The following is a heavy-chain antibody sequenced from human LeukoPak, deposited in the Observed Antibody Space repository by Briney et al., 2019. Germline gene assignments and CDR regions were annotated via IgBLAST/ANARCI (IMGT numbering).Heavy chain of an antibody. CDR3: ARDYCSGGNCYSGYFDF. Sequence: GGSLRLSCAASGFTVSSNYMSWVRQAPGKGLEWVSVIYSGGSTYYADSVKGRFTISRDNSKNTLYLQMNSLRAEDTAVYYCARDYCSGGNCYSGYFDFWGQGTLVTVSP. V-gene: IGHV3-53*01. CDR2: IYSGGST. D-gene: IGHD2-15*01. CDR1: GFTVSSNY. J-gene: IGHJ4*02.